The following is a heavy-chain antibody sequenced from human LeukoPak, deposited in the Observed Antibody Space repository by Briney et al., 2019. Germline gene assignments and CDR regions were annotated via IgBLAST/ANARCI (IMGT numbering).Heavy chain of an antibody. D-gene: IGHD1-26*01. CDR3: ARVLVGATNYFDY. CDR1: GGSISSGSYY. CDR2: IYTSGST. Sequence: PSETLSLTCTVSGGSISSGSYYWSWIRQPAGKGLEWIGRIYTSGSTNYNPSLKSRVTISVDTSKNQFSLKLSSVTAADTAVYYCARVLVGATNYFDYWGQGTLVTVSS. J-gene: IGHJ4*02. V-gene: IGHV4-61*02.